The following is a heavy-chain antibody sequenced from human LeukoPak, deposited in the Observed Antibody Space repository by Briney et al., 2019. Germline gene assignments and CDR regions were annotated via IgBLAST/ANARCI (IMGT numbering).Heavy chain of an antibody. Sequence: GRSLRLSCAASGFTFDDYSMHWVRQAPGKGLEWVSGISWNSGSAGYADSVKGRFTISRDNAKNSLYLQMNSLRAEDTAVYYCASLIVVVIANNWFDPWGQGTLVTVSS. CDR3: ASLIVVVIANNWFDP. V-gene: IGHV3-9*01. J-gene: IGHJ5*02. CDR2: ISWNSGSA. D-gene: IGHD2-21*01. CDR1: GFTFDDYS.